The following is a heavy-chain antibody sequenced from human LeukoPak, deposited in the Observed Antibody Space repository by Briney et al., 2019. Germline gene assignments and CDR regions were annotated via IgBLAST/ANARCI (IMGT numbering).Heavy chain of an antibody. Sequence: ASVKVSCKASGYTFTGYYMHWVRQAPGQGLEWLGWINPNSGGTNYAQKFQGRVTMTRDTSISTAYMELSRLRSDDTAVYYCAREGHYYYGMDVWGQGTTVTVSS. CDR3: AREGHYYYGMDV. V-gene: IGHV1-2*02. CDR1: GYTFTGYY. CDR2: INPNSGGT. J-gene: IGHJ6*02.